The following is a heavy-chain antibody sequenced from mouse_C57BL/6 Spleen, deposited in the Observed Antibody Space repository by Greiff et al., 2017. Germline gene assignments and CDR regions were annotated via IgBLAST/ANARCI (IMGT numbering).Heavy chain of an antibody. CDR2: IDPETGGT. V-gene: IGHV1-15*01. D-gene: IGHD1-1*01. J-gene: IGHJ2*01. CDR1: GYTFTDYE. Sequence: QVQLQQSGAELVRPGASVTLSCKASGYTFTDYEMHWVKQTPVHGLEWIGAIDPETGGTAYNQKFKGKAILTADKSSSTAYMELRSLTSEDSAVYYCTRDTTVVRGFDCWGQGTTLTVSS. CDR3: TRDTTVVRGFDC.